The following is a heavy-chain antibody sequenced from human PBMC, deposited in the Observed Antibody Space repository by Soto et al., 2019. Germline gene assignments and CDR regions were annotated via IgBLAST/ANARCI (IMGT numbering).Heavy chain of an antibody. CDR1: GFTLSSYG. V-gene: IGHV3-33*01. Sequence: GSLRLSCAASGFTLSSYGMHWVRQAPGKGLEWVAVIWYDGSNKYYADSVKGRFTISRDNSKNTLYLQMNSLRAEDTAVYYCARGNYGDHEYFQHWGQGTLVTVSS. CDR2: IWYDGSNK. D-gene: IGHD4-17*01. CDR3: ARGNYGDHEYFQH. J-gene: IGHJ1*01.